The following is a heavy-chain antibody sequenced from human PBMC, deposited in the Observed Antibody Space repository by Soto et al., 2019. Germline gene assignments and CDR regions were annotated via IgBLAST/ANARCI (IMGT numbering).Heavy chain of an antibody. Sequence: QVQLVESGGGVVQPGRSLRLSCAASGFTFSSYGMHWVRQAPGKGLEWVAVIWYDGSNKYYADSVKGRFTISRDNSKNTLYLQMNSLRAEDTAVSYCARDGAFGGVIVQYYFDYWGQGTLVTVSS. D-gene: IGHD3-16*02. CDR3: ARDGAFGGVIVQYYFDY. CDR1: GFTFSSYG. V-gene: IGHV3-33*01. J-gene: IGHJ4*02. CDR2: IWYDGSNK.